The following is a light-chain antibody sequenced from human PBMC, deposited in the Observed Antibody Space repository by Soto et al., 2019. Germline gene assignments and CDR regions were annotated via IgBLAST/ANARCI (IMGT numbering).Light chain of an antibody. CDR2: DVT. V-gene: IGLV2-11*01. J-gene: IGLJ3*02. Sequence: QSALTQPRSVSGSPGQSVTLSCTGTSSDVGAYDYVSWYQHHPGKAPKLLIYDVTKRPSGVPDRFSGSKSGNTASLTISGLQAEYEADYACCSLAGSYSFVFGGGTKLTVL. CDR3: CSLAGSYSFV. CDR1: SSDVGAYDY.